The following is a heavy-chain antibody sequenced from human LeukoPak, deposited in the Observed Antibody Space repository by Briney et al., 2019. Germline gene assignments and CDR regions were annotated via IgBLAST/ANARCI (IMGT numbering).Heavy chain of an antibody. CDR2: IESDGSI. CDR1: GFTFKSYV. Sequence: GGSLRLSCVASGFTFKSYVMNWVRQAPGKGLEWLATIESDGSISYAEYVVGGLTIFSNNSNNTLYLQMNSLRVEDTAIYYCAKDLGWELPAEAYWGQGILVTVSS. J-gene: IGHJ4*02. D-gene: IGHD1-26*01. V-gene: IGHV3-23*01. CDR3: AKDLGWELPAEAY.